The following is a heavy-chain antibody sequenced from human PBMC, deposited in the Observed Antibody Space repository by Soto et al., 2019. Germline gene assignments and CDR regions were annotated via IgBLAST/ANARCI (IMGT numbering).Heavy chain of an antibody. D-gene: IGHD3-3*01. CDR3: ARLPPYEYYYYYYMDV. Sequence: GGSLRLSCAASGFTFSSYGMHWVRQAPGKGLEWVAVISYDGSNKYYADSVKGRFTISRDNSKNTLYLQMNSLRAEDTAVYYCARLPPYEYYYYYYMDVWGKGTTVTVSS. J-gene: IGHJ6*03. V-gene: IGHV3-30*03. CDR2: ISYDGSNK. CDR1: GFTFSSYG.